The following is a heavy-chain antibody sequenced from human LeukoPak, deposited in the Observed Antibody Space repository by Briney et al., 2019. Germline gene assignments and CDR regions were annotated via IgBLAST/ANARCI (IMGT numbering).Heavy chain of an antibody. D-gene: IGHD6-13*01. Sequence: SETVSLTCTVSGGSISSYYWSWIRQPPGKGLDWIGFICHNGRTDYNPSLKSRVTISADTSKNQFSLRLSSVTAADTAVYYCARVFRAAAVDYWGQGTLVTVSS. CDR3: ARVFRAAAVDY. V-gene: IGHV4-59*01. CDR1: GGSISSYY. J-gene: IGHJ4*02. CDR2: ICHNGRT.